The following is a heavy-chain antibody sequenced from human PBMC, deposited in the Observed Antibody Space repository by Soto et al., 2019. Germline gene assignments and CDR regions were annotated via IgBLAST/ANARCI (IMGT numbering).Heavy chain of an antibody. V-gene: IGHV5-10-1*01. CDR3: ARLAPFYCSSTSCYSLPVDY. J-gene: IGHJ4*02. D-gene: IGHD2-2*01. CDR2: IDPSDSYT. CDR1: GYSFTSYR. Sequence: PGESLKISCKGSGYSFTSYRISWVRQMPGKGLEWMGRIDPSDSYTNYSPSFQGHVTISADKSISTAYLQWSSLKASDTAMYYCARLAPFYCSSTSCYSLPVDYWGQGTLVTVSS.